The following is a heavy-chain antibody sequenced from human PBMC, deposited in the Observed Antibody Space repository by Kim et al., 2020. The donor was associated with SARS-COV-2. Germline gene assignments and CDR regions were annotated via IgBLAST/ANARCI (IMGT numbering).Heavy chain of an antibody. Sequence: SETLSLTCAVYGGSFSGYYWSWIRQPPGKGLEWIGEINHSGSTNYNTSLKSRVTISVDTSKNQFSLKLSSVTAADTAVYYCARGRGGYSRGYYYYGMDVWGQGTTVTVSS. CDR3: ARGRGGYSRGYYYYGMDV. J-gene: IGHJ6*02. CDR2: INHSGST. CDR1: GGSFSGYY. D-gene: IGHD6-13*01. V-gene: IGHV4-34*01.